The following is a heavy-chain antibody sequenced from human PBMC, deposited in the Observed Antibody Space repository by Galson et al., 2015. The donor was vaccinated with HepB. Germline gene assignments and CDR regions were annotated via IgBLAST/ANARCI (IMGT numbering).Heavy chain of an antibody. D-gene: IGHD1-14*01. J-gene: IGHJ5*02. CDR2: ISYDGSYK. Sequence: SLRLSCAASGFSFRSYAMHWVRHSPGKGLEWVALISYDGSYKDYADSVRGRFTIPRDNSQDTMNLQMNSVRGEDTAVYYCARDRGRTTNWFDAWGQGTLVIVSS. V-gene: IGHV3-30*04. CDR3: ARDRGRTTNWFDA. CDR1: GFSFRSYA.